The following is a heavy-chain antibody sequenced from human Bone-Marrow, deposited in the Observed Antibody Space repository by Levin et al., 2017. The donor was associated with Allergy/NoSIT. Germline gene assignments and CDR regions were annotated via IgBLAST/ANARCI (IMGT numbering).Heavy chain of an antibody. V-gene: IGHV4-59*01. Sequence: SETLSLTCTVSGGSISSYYWSWIRQPPGKGLEWIGYIYYSGSTNYNPSLKSRVTISVDTSKNQFSLKLSSVTAADTAVYYCARLFAGYYYGSGSFRPKYYFDYWGQGTLVTVSS. CDR1: GGSISSYY. CDR3: ARLFAGYYYGSGSFRPKYYFDY. D-gene: IGHD3-10*01. CDR2: IYYSGST. J-gene: IGHJ4*02.